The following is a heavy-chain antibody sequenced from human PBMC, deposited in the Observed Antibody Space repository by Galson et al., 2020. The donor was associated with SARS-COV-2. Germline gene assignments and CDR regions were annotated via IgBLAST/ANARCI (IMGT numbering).Heavy chain of an antibody. J-gene: IGHJ4*02. D-gene: IGHD2-15*01. CDR3: ARHGDARYCSGGNCYTLADY. CDR1: EYSFTKYW. V-gene: IGHV5-51*01. CDR2: IYPPDSDP. Sequence: GESLKLSCKGSEYSFTKYWLGWVRQMPGKGLEWVGIIYPPDSDPRYSPSFQGQVTISADKSISTAYLQWSSLKTADTAMYYCARHGDARYCSGGNCYTLADYWGQGTLVTVSS.